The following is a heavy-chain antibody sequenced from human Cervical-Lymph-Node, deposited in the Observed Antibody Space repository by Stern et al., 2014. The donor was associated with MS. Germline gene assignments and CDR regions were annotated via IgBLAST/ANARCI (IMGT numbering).Heavy chain of an antibody. J-gene: IGHJ6*02. V-gene: IGHV4-4*02. CDR1: GVSISSSNW. D-gene: IGHD3-16*01. Sequence: QVQLQESGPGLVRPSVTLSLTCAVSGVSISSSNWWSWVRQPPGKGLEWIGEIYHSVYTNSNPSLKSRVTISVDKSKNQFSLELNSVTAADTAVYYCARAGGDFYGADVWGQGTTVTVSS. CDR2: IYHSVYT. CDR3: ARAGGDFYGADV.